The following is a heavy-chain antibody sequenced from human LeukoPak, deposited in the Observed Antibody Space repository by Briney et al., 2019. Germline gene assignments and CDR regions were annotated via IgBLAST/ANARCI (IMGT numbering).Heavy chain of an antibody. CDR1: GFTFSSCS. V-gene: IGHV3-21*01. CDR3: ATFGKGYDILTGYYNFDY. J-gene: IGHJ4*02. D-gene: IGHD3-9*01. Sequence: GGSLRLSCAASGFTFSSCSMNWVRQAPGKGLEWVSSISSSSSYIYYADSVKGRFTISRDNAKNSLYLQMNSLRAEDTAVYYCATFGKGYDILTGYYNFDYWGQGTLVTVSS. CDR2: ISSSSSYI.